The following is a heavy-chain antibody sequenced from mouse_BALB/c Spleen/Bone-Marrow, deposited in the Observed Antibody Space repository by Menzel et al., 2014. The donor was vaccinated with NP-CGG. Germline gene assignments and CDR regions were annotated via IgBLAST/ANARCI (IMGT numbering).Heavy chain of an antibody. Sequence: VKLVESGPGLVAPSQSLSISCTVSGFSLTSYGVHWVRQPPGQGLEWLGAIWAGGSTNYNSALMSRLRINKDNSKSQVFLKMNSLQTDNTAMYYCAREGRGYYGSSGAAMGYWGQGTTVTVSS. CDR3: AREGRGYYGSSGAAMGY. CDR1: GFSLTSYG. D-gene: IGHD1-1*01. V-gene: IGHV2-9*02. J-gene: IGHJ4*01. CDR2: IWAGGST.